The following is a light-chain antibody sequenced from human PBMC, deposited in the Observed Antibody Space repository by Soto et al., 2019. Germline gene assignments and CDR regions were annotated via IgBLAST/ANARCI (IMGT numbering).Light chain of an antibody. CDR3: QQFLSYPIT. V-gene: IGKV1-13*02. CDR1: QDIRGA. Sequence: IQLTQSPASLSASVGERVTITCRASQDIRGALAWYQQSPGEAPQLLIYDASTLESGVPSRFSGSSSGTHFTLTISSMQPEDFATYYCQQFLSYPITFGQGTRLEI. CDR2: DAS. J-gene: IGKJ5*01.